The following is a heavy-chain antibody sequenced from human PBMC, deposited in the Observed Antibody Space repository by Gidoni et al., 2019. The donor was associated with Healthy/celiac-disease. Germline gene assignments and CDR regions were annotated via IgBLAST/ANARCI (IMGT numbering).Heavy chain of an antibody. J-gene: IGHJ4*02. V-gene: IGHV4-34*01. D-gene: IGHD1-26*01. CDR3: ARGAIVGATKFDY. CDR2: INHSGST. Sequence: QVQLQQWGAGLLQPSETLSLTCAVYGGSFSGYYWSWIRQPPGKGLEWIGEINHSGSTNYNPSLKSRVTISVDTSKNQFSLKLSSVTAADTAVYYCARGAIVGATKFDYWGQGTLVTVSS. CDR1: GGSFSGYY.